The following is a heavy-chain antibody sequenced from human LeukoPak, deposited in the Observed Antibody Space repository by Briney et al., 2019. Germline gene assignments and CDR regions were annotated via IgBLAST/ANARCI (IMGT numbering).Heavy chain of an antibody. CDR1: GFTFSSYE. CDR2: ISSSGSTL. CDR3: ARLGQWLVDWYFDL. J-gene: IGHJ2*01. D-gene: IGHD6-19*01. Sequence: GGSLRLSCAASGFTFSSYEMNWVRQAPGKGLEWVSYISSSGSTLYYADSVKGRFTISRDNAKNSLYLQMNSLRAEDTAVYHCARLGQWLVDWYFDLWGRGTLVTVSS. V-gene: IGHV3-48*03.